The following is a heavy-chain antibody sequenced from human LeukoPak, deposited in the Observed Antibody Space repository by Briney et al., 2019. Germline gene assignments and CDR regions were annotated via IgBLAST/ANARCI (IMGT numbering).Heavy chain of an antibody. J-gene: IGHJ4*02. CDR2: INPNSGGT. V-gene: IGHV1-2*02. Sequence: ASVKVSCKASGYTFTGYYMHWVRQAPRQGLEWMGWINPNSGGTNYAQKFQGRVTMTRDTSISTAYMELSRLRSDDTAVYYCARDRRAADRGPLVYWGQGTLVTVSS. CDR1: GYTFTGYY. CDR3: ARDRRAADRGPLVY. D-gene: IGHD3-10*01.